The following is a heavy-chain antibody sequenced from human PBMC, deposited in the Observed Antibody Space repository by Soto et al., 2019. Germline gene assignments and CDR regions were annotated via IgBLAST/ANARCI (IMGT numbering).Heavy chain of an antibody. Sequence: PSPTLSLTCAISGDSVSSNSAAWNWIRQSPSRGLEWLGRTYYRSKWYNDYAVSVKSRITINPDTSKNQFSLQLNSVTPEDTAVYYCAREVVLMVYAKNYYYYGTDVWGQGTTVTGLL. J-gene: IGHJ6*02. CDR1: GDSVSSNSAA. D-gene: IGHD2-8*01. V-gene: IGHV6-1*01. CDR3: AREVVLMVYAKNYYYYGTDV. CDR2: TYYRSKWYN.